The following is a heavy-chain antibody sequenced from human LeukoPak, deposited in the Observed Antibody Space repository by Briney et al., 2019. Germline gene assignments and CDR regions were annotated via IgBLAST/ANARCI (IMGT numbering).Heavy chain of an antibody. V-gene: IGHV4-59*01. CDR2: IFYSGTT. J-gene: IGHJ4*02. CDR3: ARGGWNKFDY. CDR1: GGSISSYY. D-gene: IGHD3-22*01. Sequence: SETLSLTCTVSGGSISSYYWSWIRQPPGKGLEWIGFIFYSGTTNYNPSLKSRVTISVDTSKNQFSLKLSSVTAADTAVYYCARGGWNKFDYWGQGTLVTASS.